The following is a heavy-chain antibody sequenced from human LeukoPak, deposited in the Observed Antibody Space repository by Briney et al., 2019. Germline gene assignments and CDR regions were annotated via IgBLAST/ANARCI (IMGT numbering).Heavy chain of an antibody. Sequence: SETLSLTCTVSGGSISSYYWGWIRQPPGKGLEWLGSINYSGSTYYNPSLKSRVTISVDTSKNQFSPKLSSVTAADTAVYYCARLDIVVVPAASFDYWGQGTLVTVAS. D-gene: IGHD2-2*01. CDR1: GGSISSYY. J-gene: IGHJ4*02. V-gene: IGHV4-39*01. CDR3: ARLDIVVVPAASFDY. CDR2: INYSGST.